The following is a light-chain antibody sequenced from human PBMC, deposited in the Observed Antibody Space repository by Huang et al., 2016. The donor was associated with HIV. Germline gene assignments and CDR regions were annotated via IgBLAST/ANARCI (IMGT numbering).Light chain of an antibody. Sequence: EIVLTQSPATLSLSPGERAALSCRARQNVSSYLAWYQQKPGQAPRLLIYDASNRATGIPARFSGSGSGKDFTLTLISLEPEDFAVYFCHQRSNWPRTFGQGTKVEIK. J-gene: IGKJ1*01. CDR1: QNVSSY. CDR2: DAS. CDR3: HQRSNWPRT. V-gene: IGKV3-11*01.